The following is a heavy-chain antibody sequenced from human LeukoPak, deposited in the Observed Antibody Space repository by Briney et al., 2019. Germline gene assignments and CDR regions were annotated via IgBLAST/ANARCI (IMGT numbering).Heavy chain of an antibody. J-gene: IGHJ3*02. CDR1: GFTFSTYW. CDR2: INGDGTST. CDR3: ARVAVAATGAFDI. V-gene: IGHV3-74*03. Sequence: GGSLRLSCAASGFTFSTYWMHWVRQAPGKGLLWVSRINGDGTSTKYADSVKGRFTISRDNARHTLYLQMNSLRAEDTAVYYCARVAVAATGAFDIWGQGTMVTVSS. D-gene: IGHD6-19*01.